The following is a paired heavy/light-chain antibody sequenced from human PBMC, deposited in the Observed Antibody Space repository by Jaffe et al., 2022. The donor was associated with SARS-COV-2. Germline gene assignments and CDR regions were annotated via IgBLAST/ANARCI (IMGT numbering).Light chain of an antibody. CDR2: KDT. CDR1: ALPKQY. V-gene: IGLV3-25*03. CDR3: LSAESGGTYVV. J-gene: IGLJ2*01. Sequence: SYELTQPPSVSVSPGQTARITCSGDALPKQYAYWYQKKSGQAPILVIYKDTERPSGIPERFSGSNSGTTVTLTISGAQAEDEADYYCLSAESGGTYVVFGGGTKLTVL.
Heavy chain of an antibody. CDR2: IFTSGTT. D-gene: IGHD3-3*01. CDR1: GASIGRGTYH. Sequence: QVQLQESGPGLVKPSQTLSLTCTVSGASIGRGTYHWTWIRQPAGKGLEWIGRIFTSGTTNYNPSLKSRVTISLDTSKNHFSLKVTSVTAADTAVYYCARDDGSGLDAFDTWGQGTLVTVSS. CDR3: ARDDGSGLDAFDT. V-gene: IGHV4-61*02. J-gene: IGHJ3*02.